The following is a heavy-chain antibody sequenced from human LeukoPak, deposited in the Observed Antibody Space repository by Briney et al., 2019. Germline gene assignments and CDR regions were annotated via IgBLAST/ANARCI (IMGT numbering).Heavy chain of an antibody. CDR3: ARALVGAATLSY. CDR1: GYSSTTYW. Sequence: GESLQISCKGSGYSSTTYWIAWVRQMPGKGLEWMGVIYPGDSDTRYSPSFQGQVTLSADKSISTAYLQWSSLKASDTAIYYCARALVGAATLSYWGQGTLVTVSS. J-gene: IGHJ4*02. V-gene: IGHV5-51*01. CDR2: IYPGDSDT. D-gene: IGHD1-26*01.